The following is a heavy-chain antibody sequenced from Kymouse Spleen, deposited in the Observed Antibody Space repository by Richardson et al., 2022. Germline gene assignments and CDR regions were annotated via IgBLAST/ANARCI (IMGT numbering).Heavy chain of an antibody. V-gene: IGHV3-9*01. CDR1: GFTFDDYA. D-gene: IGHD3-9*01. CDR3: AKDIPPTIF*LVIIPYGMDV. J-gene: IGHJ6*02. CDR2: ISWNSGSI. Sequence: EVQLVESGGGLVQPGRSLRLSCAASGFTFDDYAMHWVRQAPGKGLEWVSGISWNSGSIGYADSVKGRFTISRDNAKNSLYLQMNSLRAEDTALYYCAKDIPPTIF*LVIIPYGMDVWGQGTTVTVSS.